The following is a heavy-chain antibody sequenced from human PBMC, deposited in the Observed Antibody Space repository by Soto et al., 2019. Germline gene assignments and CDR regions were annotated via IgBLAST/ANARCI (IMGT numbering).Heavy chain of an antibody. CDR1: GYTLTSYY. Sequence: ASVKVSCKASGYTLTSYYMHWVRQAPGQGLEWMGIINPSGGSTSYAQKFQGRVTMTRDTSTSTVYMELSSLRSEDTAVYYCAREVRFLEWFRGMDVWGQGTRVTVSS. CDR3: AREVRFLEWFRGMDV. D-gene: IGHD3-3*01. J-gene: IGHJ6*01. CDR2: INPSGGST. V-gene: IGHV1-46*01.